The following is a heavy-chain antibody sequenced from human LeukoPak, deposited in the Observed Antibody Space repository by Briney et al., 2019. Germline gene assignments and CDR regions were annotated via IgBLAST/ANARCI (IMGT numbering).Heavy chain of an antibody. CDR3: ASDLADGVAVAGSLY. CDR1: GFTFSSYG. Sequence: GRSLRLSCAASGFTFSSYGMHWVRQAPGKGLEWVAVIWYNGSNKYYADSVKGRFTISRDNSKNTLYLQMNSLRAEDTAVYYCASDLADGVAVAGSLYWGQGTLVTVSS. J-gene: IGHJ4*02. CDR2: IWYNGSNK. V-gene: IGHV3-33*01. D-gene: IGHD6-19*01.